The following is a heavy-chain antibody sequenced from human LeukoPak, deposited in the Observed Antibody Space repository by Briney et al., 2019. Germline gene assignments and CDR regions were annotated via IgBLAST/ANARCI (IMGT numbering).Heavy chain of an antibody. CDR3: ASSTYNYDYALDV. V-gene: IGHV3-23*01. CDR2: INDSGRRT. CDR1: GFTSSTYW. J-gene: IGHJ6*02. Sequence: PGGSLRLSCAASGFTSSTYWMSWVRQAPGKGLEWVSLINDSGRRTYYADSVKGRFTVSRDNSKYTLYLQMNSLRVEDTAVYYCASSTYNYDYALDVWGQGTTVTVSS. D-gene: IGHD5-24*01.